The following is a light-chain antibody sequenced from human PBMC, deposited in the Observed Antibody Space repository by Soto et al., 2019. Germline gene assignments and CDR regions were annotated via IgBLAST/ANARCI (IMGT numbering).Light chain of an antibody. CDR1: SSDVGGYSY. Sequence: QSALTQPPSASGSPGQSVAISCTGTSSDVGGYSYVSWYQQHPGKAPKLMIYEVSKRPSGVPDRFSGSKSGNTASLTVSGLQAEDEADYYSSSYARNRDVLFGGGTKLTVL. CDR3: SSYARNRDVL. CDR2: EVS. V-gene: IGLV2-8*01. J-gene: IGLJ2*01.